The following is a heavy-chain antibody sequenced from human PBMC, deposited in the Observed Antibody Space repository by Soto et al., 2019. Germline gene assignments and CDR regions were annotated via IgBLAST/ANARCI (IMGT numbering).Heavy chain of an antibody. CDR1: GFTFSSYA. CDR2: ISGSGGST. CDR3: AKEAVSGWYYFDY. J-gene: IGHJ4*02. D-gene: IGHD6-19*01. V-gene: IGHV3-23*01. Sequence: GGSLRLSCVASGFTFSSYAMSWVRQAPGKGLEWVSTISGSGGSTYYADSLKGRFTISRDNSKNTLFLQMSSQRAEDTAVYYCAKEAVSGWYYFDYWGPGTLVTVSS.